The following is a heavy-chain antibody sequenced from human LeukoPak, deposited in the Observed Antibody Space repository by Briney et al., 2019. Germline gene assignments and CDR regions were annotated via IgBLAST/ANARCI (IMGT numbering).Heavy chain of an antibody. V-gene: IGHV3-66*01. CDR2: LYSGGYT. CDR3: ARASIPRGY. CDR1: GFTVSSNY. Sequence: GGSLRLSCAASGFTVSSNYVSWVRQAPGEGLEWVSVLYSGGYTYYADSVKGRFTISRDNSKNTLYLQMNSLRAEDTAVYYCARASIPRGYWGRGTLVTVSS. D-gene: IGHD2-21*01. J-gene: IGHJ4*02.